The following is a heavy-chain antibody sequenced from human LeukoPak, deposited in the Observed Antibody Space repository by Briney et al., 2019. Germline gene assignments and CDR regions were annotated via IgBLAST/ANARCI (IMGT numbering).Heavy chain of an antibody. Sequence: SETLSLTCTVSGGSISSSNYYWDWIRQPPGKGLEWIGSFYYSGSTYYNPSLNSRVTISVDTSNNQFSLKLSSVTAADTAVYYCARHADHKGEDYWGQGTLVTVSS. CDR3: ARHADHKGEDY. CDR1: GGSISSSNYY. V-gene: IGHV4-39*01. CDR2: FYYSGST. D-gene: IGHD1-14*01. J-gene: IGHJ4*02.